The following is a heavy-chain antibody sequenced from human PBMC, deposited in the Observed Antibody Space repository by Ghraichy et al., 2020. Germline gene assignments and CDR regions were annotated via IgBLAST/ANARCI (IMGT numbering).Heavy chain of an antibody. V-gene: IGHV4-61*01. CDR3: ARDRHTRGIDY. Sequence: ESLNISCTVSGGSVSSGSYYWSWIRQPPGKGLEWIGYIYYSGSTNYNPSLKSRVTISVDTSKNQFSLKLSSVTAADTAVYYCARDRHTRGIDYWGQGTLVTVSS. J-gene: IGHJ4*02. CDR1: GGSVSSGSYY. CDR2: IYYSGST. D-gene: IGHD2-2*02.